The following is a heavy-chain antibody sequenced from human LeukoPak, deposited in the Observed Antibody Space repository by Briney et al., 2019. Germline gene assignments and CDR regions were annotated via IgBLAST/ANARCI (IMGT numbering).Heavy chain of an antibody. CDR1: GFTFSSYA. D-gene: IGHD2-8*02. CDR2: ISGSGGST. J-gene: IGHJ4*02. Sequence: AGGXXRLSCAASGFTFSSYAMSWVRQAPGKGLEWVSAISGSGGSTYYADSVKGRFTISRDNSKNTLYLQMTSLRAEDTAVYYCAKDTGSPPPSSGRFFDYWGQGTLVTVSS. CDR3: AKDTGSPPPSSGRFFDY. V-gene: IGHV3-23*01.